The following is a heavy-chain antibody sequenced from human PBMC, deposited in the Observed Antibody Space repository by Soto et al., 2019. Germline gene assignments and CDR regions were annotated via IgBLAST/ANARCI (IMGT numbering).Heavy chain of an antibody. V-gene: IGHV1-69*13. D-gene: IGHD3-22*01. CDR3: ARESGYYDSSGYYYVGYYYYGMDV. CDR1: GYTFTSYY. Sequence: ASVKVSCKASGYTFTSYYMHWVRQAPGQGLEWMGGIIPIFGTANYAQKFQGRVTITADESTSTAYMELSSLRSEDTAVYYRARESGYYDSSGYYYVGYYYYGMDVWGQGTTVTVSS. CDR2: IIPIFGTA. J-gene: IGHJ6*02.